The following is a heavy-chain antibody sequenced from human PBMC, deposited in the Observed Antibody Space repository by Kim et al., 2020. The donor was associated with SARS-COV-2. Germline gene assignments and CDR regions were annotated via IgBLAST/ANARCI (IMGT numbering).Heavy chain of an antibody. Sequence: GGSLRLSCAASGFTFSNAWMSWVRQAPGKGLEWVGRIKSKTDGGTTDYAAPVKGRFTISRDDSKNTLYLQMNSLKTEDTAVYYCTTGLTYYDFWSGYSGYGAFDIWGQGTMVTVSS. V-gene: IGHV3-15*01. CDR2: IKSKTDGGTT. CDR1: GFTFSNAW. CDR3: TTGLTYYDFWSGYSGYGAFDI. D-gene: IGHD3-3*01. J-gene: IGHJ3*02.